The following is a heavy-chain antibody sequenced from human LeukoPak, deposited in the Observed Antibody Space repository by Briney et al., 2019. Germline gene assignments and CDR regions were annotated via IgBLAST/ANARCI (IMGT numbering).Heavy chain of an antibody. CDR2: IYSGGST. V-gene: IGHV3-66*02. J-gene: IGHJ6*03. Sequence: GGSLRLSCAASGFTFSSNYMSWVRQAPGKGLEWVSVIYSGGSTYYADSAKGRFTISSDNSKNTLYLQMNSLRAEDTAVYYCAREYYDCWSGLYYYYMDVWGKGTTVTVSS. CDR3: AREYYDCWSGLYYYYMDV. D-gene: IGHD3-3*01. CDR1: GFTFSSNY.